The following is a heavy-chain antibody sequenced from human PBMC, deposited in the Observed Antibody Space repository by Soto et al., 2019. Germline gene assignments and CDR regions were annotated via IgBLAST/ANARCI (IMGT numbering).Heavy chain of an antibody. D-gene: IGHD2-21*02. Sequence: QVQLVQSGAEVKKPGSSVKVSCKASGGTFSSYAISWVRQAPGHGLEWMGGIIPIFGTANYAQKFQGRVTITADKSTSTAYMELSSLRSEDTAVYYCARGSGYCGGDCYRYYFDYWGQGTLVTVSS. V-gene: IGHV1-69*06. J-gene: IGHJ4*02. CDR2: IIPIFGTA. CDR3: ARGSGYCGGDCYRYYFDY. CDR1: GGTFSSYA.